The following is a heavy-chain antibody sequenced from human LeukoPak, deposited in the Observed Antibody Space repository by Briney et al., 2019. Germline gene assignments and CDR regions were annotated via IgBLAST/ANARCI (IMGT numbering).Heavy chain of an antibody. CDR3: ARVRLGELSPPYYFDY. J-gene: IGHJ4*02. V-gene: IGHV4-39*01. Sequence: SETLSLTCTVSGGSISSNNYYWGWIRQHPGKGLEWIGSVHYSGTSGYNPSLKSRLTISVDTSKNQFSLKLRSVTAADTAVYYCARVRLGELSPPYYFDYWGQGTLVTVSS. D-gene: IGHD3-16*02. CDR1: GGSISSNNYY. CDR2: VHYSGTS.